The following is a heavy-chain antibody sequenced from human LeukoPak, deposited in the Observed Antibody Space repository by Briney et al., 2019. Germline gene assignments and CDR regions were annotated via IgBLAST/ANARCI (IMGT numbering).Heavy chain of an antibody. CDR3: ARRITMIVVVITTTNWFDP. V-gene: IGHV4-34*01. CDR2: INHSGST. Sequence: SETLSLTCAVYGGSSSGYYWSWIRQPPGKGLEWIGEINHSGSTNYNPSLKSRVTISVDTSKNQFSLKLSSVTAADTAVYYCARRITMIVVVITTTNWFDPWGQGTLVTVSS. D-gene: IGHD3-22*01. J-gene: IGHJ5*02. CDR1: GGSSSGYY.